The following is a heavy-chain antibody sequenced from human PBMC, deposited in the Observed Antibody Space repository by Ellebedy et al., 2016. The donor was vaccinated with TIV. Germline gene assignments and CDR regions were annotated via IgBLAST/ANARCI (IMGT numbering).Heavy chain of an antibody. CDR3: ARGRGFGESDP. D-gene: IGHD3-10*01. Sequence: GESLKISXAASGFTFSSYSMNWVRQAPGKGLEWVSSISSSSSYIYYADSVKGRFTISRDNAKNSLYLQMNSLRAEDTAVYYCARGRGFGESDPWGQGTLVTVSS. V-gene: IGHV3-21*01. CDR2: ISSSSSYI. J-gene: IGHJ5*02. CDR1: GFTFSSYS.